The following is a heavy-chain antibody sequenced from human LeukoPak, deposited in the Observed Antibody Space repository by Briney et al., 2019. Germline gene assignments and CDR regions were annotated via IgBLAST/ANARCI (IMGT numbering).Heavy chain of an antibody. Sequence: GGSLRLSCAASGFTFSSYSMNWVRQAPGKGLEGVSSISSSSSYIYYADSVKGRFTISRDNAKNSLYLQMNSLRAEDTAVYYCARCGYDSRLWYYYYMDVWGKGTTVTVSS. CDR3: ARCGYDSRLWYYYYMDV. CDR2: ISSSSSYI. J-gene: IGHJ6*03. V-gene: IGHV3-21*01. D-gene: IGHD3-22*01. CDR1: GFTFSSYS.